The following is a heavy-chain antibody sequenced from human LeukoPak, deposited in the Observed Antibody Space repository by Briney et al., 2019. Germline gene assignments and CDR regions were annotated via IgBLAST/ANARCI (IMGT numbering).Heavy chain of an antibody. D-gene: IGHD3-22*01. CDR2: ISYDGSNK. CDR3: ARAQTMIVVGVVGY. CDR1: GFTFSRYG. V-gene: IGHV3-30-3*01. Sequence: GSLILSCGASGFTFSRYGMHWVRQAPGKGLEWVAVISYDGSNKYYADSVKGRFTISRDNSKNTLYLQMNSLRAEDTAVYYCARAQTMIVVGVVGYWGQGTLVTVSS. J-gene: IGHJ4*02.